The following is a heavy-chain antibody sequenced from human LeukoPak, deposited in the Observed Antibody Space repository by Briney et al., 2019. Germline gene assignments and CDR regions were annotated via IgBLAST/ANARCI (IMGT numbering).Heavy chain of an antibody. Sequence: ASVKVSCKVSGYTLTELSMHWVRQAPGKGLEWMGGFDPEDGETIYAQKFQGRVTMTEDTSTDTAYMELSSLRSEDTAVYYCATEDIYSGSHNWFDPWGQGTLVTVSS. CDR1: GYTLTELS. CDR2: FDPEDGET. CDR3: ATEDIYSGSHNWFDP. V-gene: IGHV1-24*01. J-gene: IGHJ5*02. D-gene: IGHD1-26*01.